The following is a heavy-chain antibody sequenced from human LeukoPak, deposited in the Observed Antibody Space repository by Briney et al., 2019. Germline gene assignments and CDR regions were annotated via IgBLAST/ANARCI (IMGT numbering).Heavy chain of an antibody. Sequence: ASVKVSCKASGGTFSSYAISWERQAPGQGLEWMGGIIPIFGTANYAQKFQGRVTITADESTSTAYMELSSLRSEDTAVYYCARLWRTDRHWFDPWGQGTLVTVSS. J-gene: IGHJ5*02. CDR2: IIPIFGTA. V-gene: IGHV1-69*13. CDR1: GGTFSSYA. CDR3: ARLWRTDRHWFDP. D-gene: IGHD1-1*01.